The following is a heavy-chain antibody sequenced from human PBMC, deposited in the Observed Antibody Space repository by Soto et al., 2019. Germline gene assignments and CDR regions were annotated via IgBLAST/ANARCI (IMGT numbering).Heavy chain of an antibody. Sequence: QVQLQESGPGLVKPSQTLSLTCTVSGGSISSGDYYWSWIRQPPGKVLEWIGYIYYSGTPYYNPSLKSLVTISVDTSKNQFSLKLSSVTAADTAVYYCAREMLYSSSSQAGDYWGQGTLVTVSS. V-gene: IGHV4-30-4*01. CDR3: AREMLYSSSSQAGDY. D-gene: IGHD6-6*01. CDR1: GGSISSGDYY. J-gene: IGHJ4*02. CDR2: IYYSGTP.